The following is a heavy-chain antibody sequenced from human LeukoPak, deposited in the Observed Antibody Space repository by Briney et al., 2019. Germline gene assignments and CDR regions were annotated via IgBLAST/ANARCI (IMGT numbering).Heavy chain of an antibody. CDR3: SKGSGSGSYSGVDY. CDR1: GFTFDDYA. V-gene: IGHV3-9*01. D-gene: IGHD3-10*01. Sequence: PGGSLRLSCAASGFTFDDYAMHWVRQAPGKGLEWVSGISWNSGSIGYADSVKGGFTISRDNAKNSLYLQMNSLRAEDTALYYCSKGSGSGSYSGVDYWGQGTLVTVSS. CDR2: ISWNSGSI. J-gene: IGHJ4*02.